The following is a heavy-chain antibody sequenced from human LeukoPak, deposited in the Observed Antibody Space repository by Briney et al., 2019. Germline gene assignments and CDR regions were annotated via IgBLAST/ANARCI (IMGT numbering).Heavy chain of an antibody. CDR1: GYTFTSYG. CDR3: ARDNMFVVAGTRAYFDY. D-gene: IGHD6-19*01. CDR2: ISAYNGNT. J-gene: IGHJ4*02. V-gene: IGHV1-18*01. Sequence: ASVKVSCKASGYTFTSYGISWVRQAPGQGLEWMGWISAYNGNTNYAQKLQGRVTMTTDTSTSTAYVELRSLRSDDTAVYYCARDNMFVVAGTRAYFDYWGQGTLVTVSS.